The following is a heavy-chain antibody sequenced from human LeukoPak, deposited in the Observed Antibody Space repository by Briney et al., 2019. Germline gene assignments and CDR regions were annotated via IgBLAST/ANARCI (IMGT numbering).Heavy chain of an antibody. D-gene: IGHD7-27*01. CDR3: ARAYARTGGPLDY. J-gene: IGHJ4*02. Sequence: GGSLRLSCAASGFTFSSYSMNWVRQAPGKGLEWVSSISSSSSCIYYADSVKGRFTISRDNAKNSLYLQMNSLRAEDTAVYYCARAYARTGGPLDYWGQGTLVTVSS. CDR2: ISSSSSCI. V-gene: IGHV3-21*01. CDR1: GFTFSSYS.